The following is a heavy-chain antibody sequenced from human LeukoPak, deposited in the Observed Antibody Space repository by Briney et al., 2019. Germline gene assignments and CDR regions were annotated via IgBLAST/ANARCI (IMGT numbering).Heavy chain of an antibody. V-gene: IGHV3-7*01. J-gene: IGHJ4*02. CDR2: IKQDESEI. Sequence: SGGSLRLSCVASGFTSSSYWMSWVRQAPGEGPEWVANIKQDESEIYYVDSVKGRFTISRDNAKNSLYLQMNSLRAEDTAVYYCARDKVVGATVFDYWGQGTLVTVST. CDR1: GFTSSSYW. D-gene: IGHD1-26*01. CDR3: ARDKVVGATVFDY.